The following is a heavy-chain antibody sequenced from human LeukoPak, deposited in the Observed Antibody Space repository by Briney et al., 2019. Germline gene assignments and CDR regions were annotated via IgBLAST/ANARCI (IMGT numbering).Heavy chain of an antibody. J-gene: IGHJ5*02. V-gene: IGHV4-59*01. Sequence: PSETLSLICTVSGGSLSSYYWSWIRQPPGKGLVWIGYIYYSGSTNYNPSLTSRVTISVDPSKNQFSLKLSSVTAADTAVYYCARDYYDDQEFNWFDPGGQGTLVTVSS. CDR1: GGSLSSYY. CDR2: IYYSGST. CDR3: ARDYYDDQEFNWFDP. D-gene: IGHD3-22*01.